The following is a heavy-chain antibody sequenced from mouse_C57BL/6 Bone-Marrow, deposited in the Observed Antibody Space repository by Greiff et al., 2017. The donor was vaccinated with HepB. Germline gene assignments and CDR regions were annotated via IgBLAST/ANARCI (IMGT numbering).Heavy chain of an antibody. Sequence: QVQLKQSGAELARPGASVKLSCKASGYTFTSYGISWVKQRTGQGLEWIGEIYPRSGNTYYNEKFKGKATLTADKSSSTAYMELRSLTSEDSAVYFCEVIYYYGSSYLSWFAYWGQGTLVTVSA. CDR3: EVIYYYGSSYLSWFAY. J-gene: IGHJ3*01. CDR1: GYTFTSYG. V-gene: IGHV1-81*01. D-gene: IGHD1-1*01. CDR2: IYPRSGNT.